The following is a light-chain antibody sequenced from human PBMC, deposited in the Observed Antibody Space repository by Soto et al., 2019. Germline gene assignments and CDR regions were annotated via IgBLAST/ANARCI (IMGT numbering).Light chain of an antibody. V-gene: IGKV1-33*01. CDR2: DAS. CDR3: QHYDNLPPVA. J-gene: IGKJ5*01. CDR1: QDISND. Sequence: DIQMTQSPSSLSASVGDRVTITCQASQDISNDLNWYQQKPGKAPKLLIYDASNLETGVPSRFSGSGSGTDFSFTISTLQPEDIATYYCQHYDNLPPVAFGQGTRLEIK.